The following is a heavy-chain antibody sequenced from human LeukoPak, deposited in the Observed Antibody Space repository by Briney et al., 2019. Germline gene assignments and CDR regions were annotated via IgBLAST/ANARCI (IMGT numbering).Heavy chain of an antibody. CDR2: ISSSSSYI. CDR1: GFTSSSYS. V-gene: IGHV3-21*04. J-gene: IGHJ5*02. D-gene: IGHD2-2*01. Sequence: GGSLRLSCAASGFTSSSYSMNWVRQAPGKGLEWVSSISSSSSYIYYADSVKGRFTISRDNAKNSLYLQMNSLRAEDTAVYYCAREVGSTSLLDPWGQGTLVTVSS. CDR3: AREVGSTSLLDP.